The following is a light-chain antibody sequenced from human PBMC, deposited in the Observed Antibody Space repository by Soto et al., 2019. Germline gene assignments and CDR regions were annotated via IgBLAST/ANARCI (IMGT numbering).Light chain of an antibody. CDR1: QTISSNY. CDR2: CAS. J-gene: IGKJ3*01. Sequence: EIVLTQSPGTLSLSAGERATLSCRASQTISSNYLAWYQQKPGRAPRLLIFCASYRATGTPDRFSGSGSGTEFTRHTSRLEPEDFAVSYCQQYGRSPPEFTFGPGTKVDIK. V-gene: IGKV3-20*01. CDR3: QQYGRSPPEFT.